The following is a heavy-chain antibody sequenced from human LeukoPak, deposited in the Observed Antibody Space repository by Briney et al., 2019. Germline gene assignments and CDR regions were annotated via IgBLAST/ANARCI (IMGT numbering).Heavy chain of an antibody. D-gene: IGHD6-13*01. CDR3: ARGPYRDSWSGGLTV. CDR2: TDRRETTT. CDR1: GFTFSDYW. V-gene: IGHV3-74*01. J-gene: IGHJ6*02. Sequence: GGSLRLSCVASGFTFSDYWMHWVRQAPGKGLEWVSRTDRRETTTNYADSVKGRFTISRDNAKETLFLQMNSLTAADTAVYYCARGPYRDSWSGGLTVWGQGTTVIVSS.